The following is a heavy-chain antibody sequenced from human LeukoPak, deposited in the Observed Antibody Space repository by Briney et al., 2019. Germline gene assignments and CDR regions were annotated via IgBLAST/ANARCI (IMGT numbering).Heavy chain of an antibody. V-gene: IGHV3-23*01. D-gene: IGHD4-11*01. CDR1: GFTFSSYA. Sequence: GGSLRLSCAASGFTFSSYAMSWVRQAPGKGQEWVSAISGSGGSTYYADSVKGRFTISRDNSKNTLYLQMSSLRAADTAVYYCAKGPDYSNYDWCDPWGQGTLVTVS. J-gene: IGHJ5*02. CDR2: ISGSGGST. CDR3: AKGPDYSNYDWCDP.